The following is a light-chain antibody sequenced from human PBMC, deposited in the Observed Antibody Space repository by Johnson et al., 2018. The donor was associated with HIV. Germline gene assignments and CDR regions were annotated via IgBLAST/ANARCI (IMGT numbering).Light chain of an antibody. CDR1: SSNIGNNY. CDR2: DND. J-gene: IGLJ1*01. Sequence: QSVLTQPPSVSAAPGQKVTISCSGSSSNIGNNYVSWYQHLPGTAPKLLIYDNDQRPSGIPDRFSASKSGTSATLDITGLQTGNGADDYCGTWDSSLGAHYVFGTGTKVTVL. CDR3: GTWDSSLGAHYV. V-gene: IGLV1-51*01.